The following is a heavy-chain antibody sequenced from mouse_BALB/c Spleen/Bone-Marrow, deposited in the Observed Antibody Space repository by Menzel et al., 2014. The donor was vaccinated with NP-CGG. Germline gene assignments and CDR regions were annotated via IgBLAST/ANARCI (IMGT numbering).Heavy chain of an antibody. CDR2: IWGGGST. Sequence: VKLVESGPGLVAPSQSLSITCTVSGFSLSRYSVHWIRQPPGKGLEWLGMIWGGGSTDYNSALRSRLSIINDNSKSQVFLKMSGLQTDDTAMYYCARRELHAMDYWGQGTSVTVSS. J-gene: IGHJ4*01. V-gene: IGHV2-6-4*01. CDR3: ARRELHAMDY. CDR1: GFSLSRYS.